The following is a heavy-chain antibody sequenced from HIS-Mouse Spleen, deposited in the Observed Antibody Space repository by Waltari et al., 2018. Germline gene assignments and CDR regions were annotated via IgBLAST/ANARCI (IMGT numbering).Heavy chain of an antibody. J-gene: IGHJ4*02. CDR3: TTDKIAARGYFDY. V-gene: IGHV3-15*01. CDR2: IKSKTDGGTT. Sequence: EVQLVESGGGLVKPGGSLRLSCAASGCTFSNAWMSWVRQAPGKGLEWVGRIKSKTDGGTTDYAAPVKGRFTISRDDSKNTLYLQMNSLKTEDTAVYYCTTDKIAARGYFDYWGQGTLVTVSS. D-gene: IGHD6-6*01. CDR1: GCTFSNAW.